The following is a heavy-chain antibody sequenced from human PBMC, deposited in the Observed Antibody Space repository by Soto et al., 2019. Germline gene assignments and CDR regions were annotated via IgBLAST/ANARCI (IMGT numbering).Heavy chain of an antibody. Sequence: QVQLQESGPGLVKPSQTLSLTCTVSGVSINSGGYYWSWLRQHPGKGLEWIGYIYYSGSTYYNPSLKSRLTISIDSSQNQFSLRLSSVTAADTAVYYCARFSGSYPLDYCGQGTLVTVSS. J-gene: IGHJ4*02. D-gene: IGHD1-26*01. CDR3: ARFSGSYPLDY. CDR1: GVSINSGGYY. CDR2: IYYSGST. V-gene: IGHV4-31*03.